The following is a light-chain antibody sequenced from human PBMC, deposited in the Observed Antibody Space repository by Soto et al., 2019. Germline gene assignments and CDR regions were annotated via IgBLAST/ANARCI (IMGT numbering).Light chain of an antibody. V-gene: IGLV3-1*01. CDR2: QDS. Sequence: SYELTQPPSVSVSPGQTASITCSGYKLGDKYACWYQQKPGQSPVLVIYQDSKRPSGIPERFSGSNSGNTATLTISGTQAMDEADYYCQAWDSSTVVFGTGTKLTVL. CDR3: QAWDSSTVV. J-gene: IGLJ1*01. CDR1: KLGDKY.